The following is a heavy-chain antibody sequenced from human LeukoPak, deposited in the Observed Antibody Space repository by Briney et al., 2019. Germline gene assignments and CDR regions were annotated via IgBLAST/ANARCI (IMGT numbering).Heavy chain of an antibody. CDR3: ARVNLRGSNYNWFDP. CDR2: ITLVIETA. CDR1: GGTFLSHT. D-gene: IGHD3-10*01. J-gene: IGHJ5*02. V-gene: IGHV1-69*08. Sequence: SVKVSCKTSGGTFLSHTFSWVRQAPGHGLEWIGKITLVIETAKYAQTFQGRVSIYTDKDTTTVYMDLSGLRPDDTADYYCARVNLRGSNYNWFDPWGQGTRVIVSS.